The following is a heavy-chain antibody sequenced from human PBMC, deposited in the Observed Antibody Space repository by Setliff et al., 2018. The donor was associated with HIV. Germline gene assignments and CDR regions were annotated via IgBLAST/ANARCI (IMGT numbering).Heavy chain of an antibody. D-gene: IGHD3-22*01. Sequence: ASVKVSCKASGYAFASYGLNWVRQAPGQGLEWTGWINTHSGNPTYAQAFTGRFVFSLDTSVSTAYLQISSLRAEDTAVYYCARFYDSGASYSDDAFDIWGQGTMVTVSS. CDR1: GYAFASYG. V-gene: IGHV7-4-1*02. J-gene: IGHJ3*02. CDR2: INTHSGNP. CDR3: ARFYDSGASYSDDAFDI.